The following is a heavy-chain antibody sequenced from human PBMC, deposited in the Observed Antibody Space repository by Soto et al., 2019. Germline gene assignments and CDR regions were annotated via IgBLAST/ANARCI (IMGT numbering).Heavy chain of an antibody. CDR1: GFTFNNYQ. CDR3: ARASVYYNSSGYYYYFDY. Sequence: PGGSLRLSCAASGFTFNNYQLNWVRQAPGKGLEWISFISSSGTNMYYADSVKGRFTISRDDAKNSLFLQMNSLRAEDTAVYYCARASVYYNSSGYYYYFDYWGQGTLVTVSS. J-gene: IGHJ4*02. CDR2: ISSSGTNM. V-gene: IGHV3-48*03. D-gene: IGHD3-22*01.